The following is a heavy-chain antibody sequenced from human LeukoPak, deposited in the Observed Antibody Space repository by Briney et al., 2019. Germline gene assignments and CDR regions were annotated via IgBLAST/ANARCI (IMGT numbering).Heavy chain of an antibody. CDR3: AKISDYGDYVAY. D-gene: IGHD4-17*01. CDR2: IWYDGSNK. V-gene: IGHV3-33*06. Sequence: VAVIWYDGSNKYYADSVKGRFTISRDNSKNTLYLQMNSLRAEDTAVYYCAKISDYGDYVAYWGQGTLVTVSS. J-gene: IGHJ4*02.